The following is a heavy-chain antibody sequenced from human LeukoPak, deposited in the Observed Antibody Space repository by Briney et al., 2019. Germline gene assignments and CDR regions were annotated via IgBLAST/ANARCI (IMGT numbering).Heavy chain of an antibody. CDR1: GYTFSGFY. V-gene: IGHV1-2*02. D-gene: IGHD6-13*01. J-gene: IGHJ6*03. CDR3: AGHSSSWGYYYYYMDV. Sequence: ASVKVSCKASGYTFSGFYIHWVRQAPGQGLEWMGWINPNSGGTNYAQKFQGRVTMTRDTSISTAYMELSRLRSDDTAVYYCAGHSSSWGYYYYYMDVWGKGTTVTVSS. CDR2: INPNSGGT.